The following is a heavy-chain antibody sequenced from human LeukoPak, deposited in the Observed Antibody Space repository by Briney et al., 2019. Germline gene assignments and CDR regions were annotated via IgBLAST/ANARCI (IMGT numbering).Heavy chain of an antibody. CDR2: ISSGSTYT. CDR1: GFTFSSYE. J-gene: IGHJ4*02. CDR3: ARGDYGGDYFDY. D-gene: IGHD4-23*01. Sequence: GGSLRLSCAASGFTFSSYEMNWVRQAPGKGLEWVSYISSGSTYTNYADSVEGRFTISRDNAKNSLYLQMNSLRAEDTAVYYCARGDYGGDYFDYWGQGTLVTVSS. V-gene: IGHV3-48*03.